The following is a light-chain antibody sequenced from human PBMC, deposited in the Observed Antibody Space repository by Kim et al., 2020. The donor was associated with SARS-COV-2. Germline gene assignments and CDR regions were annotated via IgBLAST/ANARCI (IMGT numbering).Light chain of an antibody. Sequence: QSVTISCPETSSDIGGYDYVSWYQQYPGRAPPLIISAVTKRPSGVPNRFFGSKSGNTASLTVSWLQADDEAHYYCCSYAGNTIVVFGGGTQLTVL. CDR2: AVT. CDR3: CSYAGNTIVV. V-gene: IGLV2-8*03. CDR1: SSDIGGYDY. J-gene: IGLJ2*01.